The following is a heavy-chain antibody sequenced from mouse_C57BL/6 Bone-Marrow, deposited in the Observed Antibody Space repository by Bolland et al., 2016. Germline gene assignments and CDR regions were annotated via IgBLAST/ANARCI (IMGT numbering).Heavy chain of an antibody. CDR2: PGSGST. V-gene: IGHV1-55*01. Sequence: PGSGSTNYNEKFKSKATLTVDTSSSTAYMQLSSLTSEDSAVYYCAKALLSYYAMDYLGQGTS. CDR3: AKALLSYYAMDY. J-gene: IGHJ4*01. D-gene: IGHD2-10*01.